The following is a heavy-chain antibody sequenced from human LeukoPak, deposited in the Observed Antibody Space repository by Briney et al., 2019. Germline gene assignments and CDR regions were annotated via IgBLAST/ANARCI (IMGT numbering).Heavy chain of an antibody. CDR1: GGTFSGYY. D-gene: IGHD6-19*01. CDR2: INHSGST. CDR3: ARRSSSGWYGWFDP. J-gene: IGHJ5*02. Sequence: KPSETLSLTCAVYGGTFSGYYWSWIRQPPGKGLEWIGEINHSGSTNYNPSLKSLVTISADTSKNQFSLKLRSVTAADTAVYYGARRSSSGWYGWFDPWGQGTLVTVTS. V-gene: IGHV4-34*01.